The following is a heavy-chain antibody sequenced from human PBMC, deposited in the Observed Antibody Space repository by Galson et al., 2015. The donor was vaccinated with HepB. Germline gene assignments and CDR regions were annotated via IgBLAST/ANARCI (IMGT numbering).Heavy chain of an antibody. CDR1: GFTLSSYS. V-gene: IGHV3-21*01. Sequence: SLRLSCAASGFTLSSYSMNWVRQAPGKGLEWVSSTSSSSYYIYYADSVEGRFTISRDNAKNSPYLQMDSLRAEDTAVYFCARGPGLEFDYWGQGTLVTASS. CDR3: ARGPGLEFDY. D-gene: IGHD5/OR15-5a*01. J-gene: IGHJ4*02. CDR2: TSSSSYYI.